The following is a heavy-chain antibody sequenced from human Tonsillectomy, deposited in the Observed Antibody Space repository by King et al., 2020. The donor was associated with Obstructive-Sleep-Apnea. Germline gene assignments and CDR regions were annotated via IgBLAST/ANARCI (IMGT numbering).Heavy chain of an antibody. J-gene: IGHJ4*02. V-gene: IGHV3-48*04. Sequence: VQLVESGGGLVQPGGSLKLSCAASGFTFSSYSMNWVRQAPGKGLEWVSYISSSSETMYNADSVRGRLTISRDNAKNSLYLQMNSLRAEDTAVYYCAIGGGDGWDLRFCGQGTLVTVSS. CDR1: GFTFSSYS. CDR2: ISSSSETM. CDR3: AIGGGDGWDLRF. D-gene: IGHD1-26*01.